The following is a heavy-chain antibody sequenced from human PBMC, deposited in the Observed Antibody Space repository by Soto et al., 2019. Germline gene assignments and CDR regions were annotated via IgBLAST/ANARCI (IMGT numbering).Heavy chain of an antibody. Sequence: QVQLVESGGGVVQPGRSLRLSCAASGFTFSSYAMHWVRQAPGKGLEWVAVISYDGSNKYYADSVKGRFTISRDNSKNTLYLQMNSLRAEDTAVYYCARARIAVAALFSYWGQGTLVTVSS. CDR3: ARARIAVAALFSY. J-gene: IGHJ4*02. V-gene: IGHV3-30-3*01. CDR1: GFTFSSYA. D-gene: IGHD6-19*01. CDR2: ISYDGSNK.